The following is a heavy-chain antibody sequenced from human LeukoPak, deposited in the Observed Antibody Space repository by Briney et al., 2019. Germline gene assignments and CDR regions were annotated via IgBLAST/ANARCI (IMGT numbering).Heavy chain of an antibody. CDR2: INSDGSST. CDR3: ARDQGYGGNYHYYYYYMDV. V-gene: IGHV3-74*01. Sequence: PGGSLRLSCAASGFTFSSYWMHWVRQAPGKGLVWVSRINSDGSSTSYADSVKCRFTISRDNAKNTLYLQMNSLRAEDTAVYYCARDQGYGGNYHYYYYYMDVWGKGTTVTVSS. J-gene: IGHJ6*03. CDR1: GFTFSSYW. D-gene: IGHD4/OR15-4a*01.